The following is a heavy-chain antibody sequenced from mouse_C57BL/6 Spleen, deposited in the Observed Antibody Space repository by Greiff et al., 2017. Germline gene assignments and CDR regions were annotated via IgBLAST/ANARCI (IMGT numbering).Heavy chain of an antibody. CDR3: ARGLRRELDY. CDR2: IAPSDSST. Sequence: VQLQQPGAELVMPGASVKLSCKASGYTFTSYWMHWVKQRPGQGLAWIGEIAPSDSSTNYNQKFKGKSTLTVDKSSSTAYMQLSSLTSEDSAVYYGARGLRRELDYWGQGTTLTVSS. D-gene: IGHD2-2*01. CDR1: GYTFTSYW. J-gene: IGHJ2*01. V-gene: IGHV1-69*01.